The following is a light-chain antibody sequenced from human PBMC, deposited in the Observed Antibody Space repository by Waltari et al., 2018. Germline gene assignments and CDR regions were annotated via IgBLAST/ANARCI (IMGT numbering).Light chain of an antibody. CDR1: SSDVGSYNL. CDR3: CSYAGSRTFVV. CDR2: EGS. J-gene: IGLJ3*02. V-gene: IGLV2-23*03. Sequence: QSALTQPASVSGSPGQSITISCTGTSSDVGSYNLVPWYQQHPGKAPKLMICEGSKRPSGVSNRFSGSKSGNTASLTISGLQAEDEADYYCCSYAGSRTFVVFGGGTKLTVL.